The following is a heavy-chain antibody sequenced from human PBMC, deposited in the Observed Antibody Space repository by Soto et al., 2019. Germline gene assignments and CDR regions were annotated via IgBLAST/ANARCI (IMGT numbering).Heavy chain of an antibody. CDR1: GGSISSGDYY. Sequence: QVQLQESGPGLVKPSQTLSLTCTVSGGSISSGDYYWSWIRQPPGKGLEWIGYIYYSGSTYYNPSLRSRVTISADTSKNQFSLKLSSVTAADTAVYYCARSGSSGSYFNYYYYYGMDVWGQGTTVTVSS. CDR2: IYYSGST. D-gene: IGHD3-10*01. V-gene: IGHV4-30-4*01. CDR3: ARSGSSGSYFNYYYYYGMDV. J-gene: IGHJ6*02.